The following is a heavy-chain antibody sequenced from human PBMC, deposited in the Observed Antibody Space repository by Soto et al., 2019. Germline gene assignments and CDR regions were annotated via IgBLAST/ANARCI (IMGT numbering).Heavy chain of an antibody. CDR2: ISGSGGST. Sequence: EVQLLESGGGLVQPGGSLRLSCAAFGFTFSSYAMSWVRQAPGKGLEWVSAISGSGGSTYYADSVKGRFTISRDNSKNTLYLQMNSLRDEDTAVYYCAKPSGTVYDFWSGYYPFEPWGQGTLVTVSS. J-gene: IGHJ5*02. D-gene: IGHD3-3*01. CDR3: AKPSGTVYDFWSGYYPFEP. V-gene: IGHV3-23*01. CDR1: GFTFSSYA.